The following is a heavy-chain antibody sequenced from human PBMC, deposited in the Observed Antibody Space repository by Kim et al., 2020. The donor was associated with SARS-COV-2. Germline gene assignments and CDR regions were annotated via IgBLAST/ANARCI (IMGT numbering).Heavy chain of an antibody. D-gene: IGHD5-18*01. CDR3: ARGLRYSYGFDY. V-gene: IGHV4-34*01. Sequence: NNNPSLKRQVTISVDTSKNQFALKLSSVTAADTAVYYCARGLRYSYGFDYWGQGTLVTVSS. J-gene: IGHJ4*02.